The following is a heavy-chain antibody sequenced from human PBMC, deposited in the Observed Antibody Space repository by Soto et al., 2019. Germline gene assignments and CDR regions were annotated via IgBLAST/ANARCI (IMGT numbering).Heavy chain of an antibody. Sequence: PSETLSLTCAVSGDSIIGTHWWSWVRRPPGKGLEFIGETHHSRGTNYNPSLRSRVTTSLDKSKNQLSLILYSVTAADTGVYYCARYSAASGTYYFDYWGQGTLVTVSS. D-gene: IGHD6-13*01. CDR1: GDSIIGTHW. CDR2: THHSRGT. J-gene: IGHJ4*01. CDR3: ARYSAASGTYYFDY. V-gene: IGHV4-4*02.